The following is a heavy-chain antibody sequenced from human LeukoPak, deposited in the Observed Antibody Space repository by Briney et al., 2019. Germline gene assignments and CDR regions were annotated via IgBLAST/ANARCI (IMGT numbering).Heavy chain of an antibody. J-gene: IGHJ4*02. V-gene: IGHV4-34*01. CDR3: ARGGESGYVDY. CDR1: GGSFSNYY. Sequence: PSETLSLTCAVYGGSFSNYYWSWIRQPPGKGLEWIGEINHSGSTNYNPSLKSRVTISVDTSKNQFSLKLSSVTAADTAVYYCARGGESGYVDYWGQGTLVTVSS. D-gene: IGHD3-22*01. CDR2: INHSGST.